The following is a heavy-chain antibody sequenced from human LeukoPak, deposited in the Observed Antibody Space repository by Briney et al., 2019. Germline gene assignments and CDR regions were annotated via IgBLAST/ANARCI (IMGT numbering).Heavy chain of an antibody. CDR2: FYYSGST. CDR1: GGSISSSSYY. V-gene: IGHV4-39*01. J-gene: IGHJ2*01. D-gene: IGHD7-27*01. CDR3: ARNHQAHWGSYWYFDL. Sequence: SETLSLTCTVSGGSISSSSYYWGWIRQPPGKGLELIGTFYYSGSTYYNPSLKSRVTISVDTSKNQFSLKLSSVTAADTAVYYCARNHQAHWGSYWYFDLWGRGTLVSVSS.